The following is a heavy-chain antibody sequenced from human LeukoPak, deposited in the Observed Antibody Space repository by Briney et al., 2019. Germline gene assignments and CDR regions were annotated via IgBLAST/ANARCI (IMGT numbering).Heavy chain of an antibody. J-gene: IGHJ3*02. CDR2: IYYSGST. D-gene: IGHD3-3*01. CDR3: ASQLYYDFWSGYLGAFDI. Sequence: SETLSLTCTVSGGSISSSSYYWGWIRQPPGKGLEWIGSIYYSGSTYYNPSLKSRVTISVDTSKNQFSLKLSSVTAADTAVYYCASQLYYDFWSGYLGAFDIWGQGTMVTVSS. CDR1: GGSISSSSYY. V-gene: IGHV4-39*01.